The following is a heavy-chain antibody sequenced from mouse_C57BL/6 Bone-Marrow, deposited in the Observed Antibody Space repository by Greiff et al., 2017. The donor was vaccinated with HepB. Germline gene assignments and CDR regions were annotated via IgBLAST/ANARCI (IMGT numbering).Heavy chain of an antibody. CDR1: GYTFTSYW. V-gene: IGHV1-52*01. D-gene: IGHD1-1*02. CDR2: IDPSDSET. Sequence: QVQLQQPGAELVRPGSSVKLSCKASGYTFTSYWMHWVKQRPIQGLEWIGNIDPSDSETHYNQKFKDKATLTVDKSSSTAYMQLSSLTSEDSAVYYCARRGWGNYMDYWGQGTTLTVSS. CDR3: ARRGWGNYMDY. J-gene: IGHJ2*01.